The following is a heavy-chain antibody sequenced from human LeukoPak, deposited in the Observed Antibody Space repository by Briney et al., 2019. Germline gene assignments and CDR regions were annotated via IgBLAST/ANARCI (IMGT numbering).Heavy chain of an antibody. D-gene: IGHD5-12*01. CDR1: NGPINNYY. Sequence: KPSETLSLTCTVSNGPINNYYWSWIRQSLGKGLEWIGYFYYGGTTHYNPSLTSRVTISGDTSKSQISLKLKSVTPGDTAVYYCARGVRGYVGLFDPWGQGTLVMVSS. J-gene: IGHJ5*02. CDR3: ARGVRGYVGLFDP. V-gene: IGHV4-59*01. CDR2: FYYGGTT.